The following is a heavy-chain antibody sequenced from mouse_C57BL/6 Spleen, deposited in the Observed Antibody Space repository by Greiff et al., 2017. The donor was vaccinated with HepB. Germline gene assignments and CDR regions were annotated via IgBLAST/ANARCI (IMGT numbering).Heavy chain of an antibody. CDR2: IYPGDGDT. J-gene: IGHJ4*01. CDR1: GYAFSSSW. Sequence: QVQLQQSGPELVKPGASVKISCKASGYAFSSSWMNWVKQRPGKGLEWIGRIYPGDGDTNYNGKFKGKATLTADKSSSTAYMQLSSLTSEDSAVYFCARSGEAMDYWGQGTSGTVSS. V-gene: IGHV1-82*01. D-gene: IGHD3-1*01. CDR3: ARSGEAMDY.